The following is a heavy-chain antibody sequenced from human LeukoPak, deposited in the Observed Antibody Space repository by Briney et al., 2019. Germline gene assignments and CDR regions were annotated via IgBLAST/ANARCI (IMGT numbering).Heavy chain of an antibody. V-gene: IGHV4-59*01. CDR2: ISNSGST. J-gene: IGHJ4*02. Sequence: SETLSLTCIVSGGSISSYFWSWIRQPPGKGLEWIGYISNSGSTNCNPSLKSRLTISVDTSKNQFSLKLSSVTAADTAVYYCARFTMVRGSGYFDYWGQGTLVTVSS. CDR1: GGSISSYF. CDR3: ARFTMVRGSGYFDY. D-gene: IGHD3-10*01.